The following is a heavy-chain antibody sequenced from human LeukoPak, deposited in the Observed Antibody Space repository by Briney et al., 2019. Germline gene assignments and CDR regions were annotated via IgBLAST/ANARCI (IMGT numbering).Heavy chain of an antibody. CDR2: IFYSGGS. D-gene: IGHD2-2*01. Sequence: SETLSLTCTVSGGSISSYYWTWIRQSPGKGLEWIGYIFYSGGSNYNPSLKSRVTISVDTSKNHFSLKLSSVTAADTAVYYCARLGSTFDIWGQGTMVTVSS. CDR1: GGSISSYY. J-gene: IGHJ3*02. V-gene: IGHV4-59*08. CDR3: ARLGSTFDI.